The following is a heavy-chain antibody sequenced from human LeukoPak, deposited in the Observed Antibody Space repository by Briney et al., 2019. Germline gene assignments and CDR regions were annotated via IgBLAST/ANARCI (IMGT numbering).Heavy chain of an antibody. CDR2: IWYGGSNK. Sequence: PGGSLRLSCAASGFTFSSYGMHWVRQAPGKGLEWVAVIWYGGSNKYYADSVKGRFTISRDNSKNTLYLQMNSLRAEDTAVYYCAKDFIGGSSELLAFDIWGQGTMVTVSS. V-gene: IGHV3-30*02. CDR3: AKDFIGGSSELLAFDI. CDR1: GFTFSSYG. D-gene: IGHD6-6*01. J-gene: IGHJ3*02.